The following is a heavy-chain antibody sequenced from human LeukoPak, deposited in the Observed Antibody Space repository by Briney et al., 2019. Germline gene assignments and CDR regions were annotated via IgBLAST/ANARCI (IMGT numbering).Heavy chain of an antibody. CDR3: ARLAVAGTRDY. D-gene: IGHD6-19*01. V-gene: IGHV4-39*01. CDR2: IYYSGST. CDR1: GGSISSSSYY. Sequence: SETLSLTCTVSGGSISSSSYYWGWLRQPPGKGLEWIGSIYYSGSTYYNPSLKSRVTISVDTSKNQFPLKLSSVTAADTAVYYCARLAVAGTRDYWGQGTLVTVSS. J-gene: IGHJ4*02.